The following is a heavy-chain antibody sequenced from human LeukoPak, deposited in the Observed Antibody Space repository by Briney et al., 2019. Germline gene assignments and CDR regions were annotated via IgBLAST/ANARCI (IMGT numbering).Heavy chain of an antibody. CDR2: INHSGST. J-gene: IGHJ4*02. V-gene: IGHV4-34*01. CDR3: ASTSYCVGDCYSRRVEH. Sequence: SETLSLTCAVYGGSFSGYYWSWIRQPPGKGLEWTGDINHSGSTNYNPSLKSRITISVDTSKNQFSLKLSSVTAADTAVYYCASTSYCVGDCYSRRVEHWGQGTLVTVSS. CDR1: GGSFSGYY. D-gene: IGHD2-21*02.